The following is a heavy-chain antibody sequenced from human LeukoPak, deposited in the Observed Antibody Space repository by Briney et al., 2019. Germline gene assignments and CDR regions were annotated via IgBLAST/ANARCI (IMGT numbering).Heavy chain of an antibody. CDR3: ARVKLSGICSGGSCSDALGI. CDR1: GFTFSSYE. J-gene: IGHJ3*02. CDR2: ISSSGSTI. Sequence: GGSLRLSCAASGFTFSSYEMNWVRQAPGKGLEWVSYISSSGSTIYYADSVKGRFTISRDNAKNSLYLQMNSLRAEDTAVYYCARVKLSGICSGGSCSDALGIWGQGTMVTVSS. D-gene: IGHD2-15*01. V-gene: IGHV3-48*03.